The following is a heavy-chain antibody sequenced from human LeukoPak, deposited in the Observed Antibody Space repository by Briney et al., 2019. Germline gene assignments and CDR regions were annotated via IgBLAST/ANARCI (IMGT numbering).Heavy chain of an antibody. CDR2: ISYDGSNK. J-gene: IGHJ6*02. V-gene: IGHV3-30*18. D-gene: IGHD2-15*01. Sequence: GGSLRLSCAASGFTFSSYGMHWVRQAPGKGLEWVAVISYDGSNKYYADSVKGRFTISRDNSKNTLYLQTNSLRAEDTAVYYCAKDKGGSYASYGMDVWGQGTTVTVSS. CDR1: GFTFSSYG. CDR3: AKDKGGSYASYGMDV.